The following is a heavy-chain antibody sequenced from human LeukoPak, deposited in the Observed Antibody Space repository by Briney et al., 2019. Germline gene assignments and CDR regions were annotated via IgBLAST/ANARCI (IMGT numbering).Heavy chain of an antibody. CDR1: GYSFTSYW. CDR2: IYPGDSDT. D-gene: IGHD5-24*01. V-gene: IGHV5-51*01. Sequence: GESLKISCKGSGYSFTSYWIGWVRQMPGKGLEWMGIIYPGDSDTRYSPSFQGQVTISADKSISTAYLRWSSLKASDTAMYYCARAIYNSNLALNAFDIWGQGTMVTVSS. CDR3: ARAIYNSNLALNAFDI. J-gene: IGHJ3*02.